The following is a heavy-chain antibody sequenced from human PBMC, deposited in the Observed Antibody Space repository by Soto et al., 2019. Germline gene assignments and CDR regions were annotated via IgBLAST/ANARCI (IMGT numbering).Heavy chain of an antibody. Sequence: SETLSLTCTVSGGSISSGGYYWSWIRQHPGKGLEWIGYIYYSGSTYYNPSLKSRVTISVDTSKNQFSLKLSSVTAADTAVYYCARGRHTIKRKNWFDPWGQGTLVTVSS. D-gene: IGHD3-3*01. J-gene: IGHJ5*02. CDR3: ARGRHTIKRKNWFDP. V-gene: IGHV4-31*03. CDR1: GGSISSGGYY. CDR2: IYYSGST.